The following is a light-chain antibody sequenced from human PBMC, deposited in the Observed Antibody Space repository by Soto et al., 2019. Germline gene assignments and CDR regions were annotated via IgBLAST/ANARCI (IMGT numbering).Light chain of an antibody. J-gene: IGKJ1*01. V-gene: IGKV1-27*01. Sequence: DIQMTQSPSSLSASVGDRVTITCRASQGISHYLAWYQQKPGKVPKLLIYAASTLQSGVPSRFSGSGYGTEFTLTISSRQPEDVATYYCQKYSSAPWTFGQGTKVDIK. CDR3: QKYSSAPWT. CDR2: AAS. CDR1: QGISHY.